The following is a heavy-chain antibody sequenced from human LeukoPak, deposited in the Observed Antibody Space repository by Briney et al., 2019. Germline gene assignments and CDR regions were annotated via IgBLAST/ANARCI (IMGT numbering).Heavy chain of an antibody. CDR2: ISYDGSNK. J-gene: IGHJ4*02. Sequence: GGSLRLSCAASGFTLSSYAMHWVRQAPGKGLEWVAVISYDGSNKYYADSVKGRFTISRDNSKNTLYLQMNSRRAEDTAVYYCAREDRDFDYWGQGTLVTVSS. V-gene: IGHV3-30-3*01. D-gene: IGHD2-15*01. CDR1: GFTLSSYA. CDR3: AREDRDFDY.